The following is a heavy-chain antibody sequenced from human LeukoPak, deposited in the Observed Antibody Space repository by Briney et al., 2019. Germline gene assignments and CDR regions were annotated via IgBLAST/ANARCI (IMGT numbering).Heavy chain of an antibody. V-gene: IGHV3-21*01. CDR3: AREVVIVVEPAANTIDY. CDR1: GLTFTKVW. D-gene: IGHD2-2*01. J-gene: IGHJ4*02. CDR2: ISKSGTYI. Sequence: GGSLRLSCEVSGLTFTKVWMNWVRQAPGKGLEWVSAISKSGTYIKYADSVKGRFTVSRDNAKNSLFLQMNSLRVEDTAVYYCAREVVIVVEPAANTIDYWGQGTRVTVSS.